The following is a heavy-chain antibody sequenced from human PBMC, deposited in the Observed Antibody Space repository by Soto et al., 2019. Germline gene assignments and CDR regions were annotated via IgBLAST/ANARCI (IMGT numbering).Heavy chain of an antibody. CDR1: GFTFSYYS. J-gene: IGHJ6*02. CDR3: ARGATDYYYYYGMDV. D-gene: IGHD1-26*01. CDR2: ISSSSSYI. Sequence: PGGSLRLSCAASGFTFSYYSMNWVRQAPGKGLEWVSSISSSSSYIYYADSVKGRFTISRDNAKNSLYLQMNSLRAEDTAVYYCARGATDYYYYYGMDVWGQGTTVTVSS. V-gene: IGHV3-21*01.